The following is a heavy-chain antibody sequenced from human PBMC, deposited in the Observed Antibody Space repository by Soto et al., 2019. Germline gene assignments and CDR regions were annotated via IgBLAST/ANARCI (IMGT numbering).Heavy chain of an antibody. CDR3: TSAMTSEGATTKGDY. CDR2: ISSDGSVT. J-gene: IGHJ4*02. D-gene: IGHD1-26*01. V-gene: IGHV3-74*01. Sequence: EVQLVESGGGLVQPGGSLRLSCAASGFTFSTYWMHWVRQAPGKGPVWVSRISSDGSVTDYAGSVKGRFTISRDNAKNTLCLQMNSLRAEDTAVYYCTSAMTSEGATTKGDYWGQGTLVTVSS. CDR1: GFTFSTYW.